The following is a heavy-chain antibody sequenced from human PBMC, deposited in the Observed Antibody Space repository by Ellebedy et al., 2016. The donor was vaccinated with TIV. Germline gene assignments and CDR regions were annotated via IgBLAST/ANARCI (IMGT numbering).Heavy chain of an antibody. V-gene: IGHV3-23*01. CDR2: ISDSGGRT. CDR3: SKDPWGVGPAFDI. D-gene: IGHD1-26*01. CDR1: GFTFSNDA. Sequence: GESLKISCAASGFTFSNDAMSWVRQAPGKGLEWVSAISDSGGRTYYVDSVKSRFTISRDNSKNTLYLQNDSLRADDTAIYYCSKDPWGVGPAFDIWGQGTMVTVSS. J-gene: IGHJ3*02.